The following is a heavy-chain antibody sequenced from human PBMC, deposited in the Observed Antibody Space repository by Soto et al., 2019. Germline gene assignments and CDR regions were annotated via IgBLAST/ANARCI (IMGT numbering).Heavy chain of an antibody. Sequence: SVKVSCKASGGTFSSYAISWVRQAPGQGLEWMGGIIPIFGTANYAQKLQGRVTITADESTSTAYMELSSLRSEDTAVYYCAPLVVTAMSTALDWFDPWGQGTLVTVSS. J-gene: IGHJ5*02. CDR3: APLVVTAMSTALDWFDP. CDR2: IIPIFGTA. CDR1: GGTFSSYA. V-gene: IGHV1-69*13. D-gene: IGHD2-21*02.